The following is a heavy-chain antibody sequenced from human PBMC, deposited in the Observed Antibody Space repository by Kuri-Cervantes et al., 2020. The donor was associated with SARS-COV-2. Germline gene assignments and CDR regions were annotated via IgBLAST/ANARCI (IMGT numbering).Heavy chain of an antibody. CDR2: ISSSSSYI. D-gene: IGHD3-3*01. J-gene: IGHJ4*02. V-gene: IGHV3-21*01. CDR3: ARDSSAYYDFWSGYYNYFDY. CDR1: GFTVSSNY. Sequence: GESLKISCAASGFTVSSNYMSWVRQAPGKGLEWVSSISSSSSYIYYADSVKGRFTISRDNAKNSLYLQMNSLRAEDTAVYYCARDSSAYYDFWSGYYNYFDYWGQGTLVTVSS.